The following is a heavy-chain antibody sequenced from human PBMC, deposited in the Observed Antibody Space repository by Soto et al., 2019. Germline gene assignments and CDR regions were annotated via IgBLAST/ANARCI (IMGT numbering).Heavy chain of an antibody. D-gene: IGHD2-21*02. CDR1: GFTFSSYG. J-gene: IGHJ6*02. CDR3: AKFSTVVTPPFGMDV. V-gene: IGHV3-30*18. CDR2: ISYDGSNK. Sequence: QVQLVESGGGVVQPGRSLRLSCAASGFTFSSYGMHWVRQAPGKGLEWVAVISYDGSNKYYADSVKGRFTISRDNSKNPLYLQMNSLRAEDTAVYYCAKFSTVVTPPFGMDVWGHGTTVTVS.